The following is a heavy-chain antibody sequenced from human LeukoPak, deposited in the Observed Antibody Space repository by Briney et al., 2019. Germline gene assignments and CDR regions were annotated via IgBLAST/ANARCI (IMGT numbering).Heavy chain of an antibody. CDR2: ISGSGGST. V-gene: IGHV3-23*01. Sequence: GASLRLSCAASGFTFSSYAMSWVRQAPGKGLDWVSGISGSGGSTYYTDSVKGRFTISRDNSKNTLYRQMNSLRAEDTAVYYCAKDMVRGVNSGFDYWGQGTLVTVSS. CDR1: GFTFSSYA. CDR3: AKDMVRGVNSGFDY. D-gene: IGHD3-10*01. J-gene: IGHJ4*02.